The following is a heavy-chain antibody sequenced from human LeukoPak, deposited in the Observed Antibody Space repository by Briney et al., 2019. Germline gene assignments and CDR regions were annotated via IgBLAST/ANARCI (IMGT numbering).Heavy chain of an antibody. Sequence: PSETLSLTCAVYGGSFSGYYWSWIRQPPGKGLEWIGEINHSGSTNYNPSLKSRVTISVDTSKNQFSLKLSSVTAADTAVYYCAGAVGAAKSRNWFDPWGQGTLVTVSS. CDR1: GGSFSGYY. CDR3: AGAVGAAKSRNWFDP. D-gene: IGHD1-26*01. V-gene: IGHV4-34*01. J-gene: IGHJ5*02. CDR2: INHSGST.